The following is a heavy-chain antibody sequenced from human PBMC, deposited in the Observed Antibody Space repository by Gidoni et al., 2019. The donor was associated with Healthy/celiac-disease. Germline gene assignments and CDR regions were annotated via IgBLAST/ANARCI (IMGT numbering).Heavy chain of an antibody. CDR2: IIPIVGTA. J-gene: IGHJ4*02. D-gene: IGHD5-12*01. CDR1: GGTFSSYA. V-gene: IGHV1-69*01. Sequence: QVQLVQSGAEVKQPGSSVKVSCKASGGTFSSYAISWVRQAPGQGLEWLGGIIPIVGTANYAQKFQGRVTITADESTSTAYMELSSLRSEDTAVYYCARGGRDGYNSPEDYWGQGTLVTVSS. CDR3: ARGGRDGYNSPEDY.